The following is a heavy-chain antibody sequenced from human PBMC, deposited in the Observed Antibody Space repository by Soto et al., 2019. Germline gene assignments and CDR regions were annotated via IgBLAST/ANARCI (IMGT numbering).Heavy chain of an antibody. Sequence: EVQLVESGGGLVQPGGSLRLSCAASGFTFSSYDMHWVRQATGKGLEWVSAIGTAGDTYYPGSVKGRFTISRENAKNSLYLQMNSLRAEDTAVYYCARGGGFRGGAPMIVVVGEYAFDIWGQGTMVTVSS. J-gene: IGHJ3*02. CDR2: IGTAGDT. V-gene: IGHV3-13*01. CDR1: GFTFSSYD. CDR3: ARGGGFRGGAPMIVVVGEYAFDI. D-gene: IGHD3-22*01.